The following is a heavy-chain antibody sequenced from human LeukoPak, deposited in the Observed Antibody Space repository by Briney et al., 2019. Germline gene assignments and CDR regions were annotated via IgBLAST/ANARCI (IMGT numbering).Heavy chain of an antibody. D-gene: IGHD1-1*01. CDR1: GYSSTSYW. J-gene: IGHJ4*02. V-gene: IGHV5-10-1*01. CDR3: ARGTTGTTVDY. CDR2: IDPSDSYT. Sequence: GESLKISCKGSGYSSTSYWISWVRQMPGTGLEWMGRIDPSDSYTNYSPSFQGHVTISADKSISTAYLQWSSLKASDTAMYYCARGTTGTTVDYWGQGTLVTVSS.